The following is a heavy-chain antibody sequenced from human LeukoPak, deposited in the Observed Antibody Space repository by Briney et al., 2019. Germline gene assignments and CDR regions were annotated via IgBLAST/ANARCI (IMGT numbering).Heavy chain of an antibody. CDR3: ARESLGSYKTVVIVARGHDAFDM. Sequence: GASVKVSCKASGGTFSSYAISWVRQAPGQGLEWMGIINPSAGSTNYAQKFQGRGTLTRDTSTSTVYMNVSKLRSEDTAVYYCARESLGSYKTVVIVARGHDAFDMWGQGTMVTVSS. J-gene: IGHJ3*02. CDR1: GGTFSSYA. V-gene: IGHV1-46*01. CDR2: INPSAGST. D-gene: IGHD3-22*01.